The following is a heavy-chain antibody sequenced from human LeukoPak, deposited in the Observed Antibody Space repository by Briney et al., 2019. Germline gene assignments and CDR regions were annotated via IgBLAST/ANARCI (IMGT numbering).Heavy chain of an antibody. Sequence: ASVKGSCKTSGYPFVPYYIHWVRQAPGQGLEWMARIKPNGGVTKIAQKFQGRITVSRDTSITTAYMELSGLISDDTALYYCARDRYYDSSGTNPGERALEIWGQGTMITVSS. J-gene: IGHJ3*02. CDR3: ARDRYYDSSGTNPGERALEI. CDR1: GYPFVPYY. D-gene: IGHD3-22*01. V-gene: IGHV1-2*02. CDR2: IKPNGGVT.